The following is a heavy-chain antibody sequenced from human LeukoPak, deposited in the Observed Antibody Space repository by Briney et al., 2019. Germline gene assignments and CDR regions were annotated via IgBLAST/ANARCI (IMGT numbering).Heavy chain of an antibody. D-gene: IGHD2-21*02. CDR3: AGGYCGGDCYDGGY. CDR2: ISGSGGST. V-gene: IGHV3-23*01. CDR1: GFTFSSYA. J-gene: IGHJ4*02. Sequence: PGGSLRLSCAASGFTFSSYAMSWVRQAPGKGLEWVSAISGSGGSTYYADSVKGRFTISRDNAKNTLYLQMNSLRAEDTAVYYCAGGYCGGDCYDGGYWGQGTLVTVSS.